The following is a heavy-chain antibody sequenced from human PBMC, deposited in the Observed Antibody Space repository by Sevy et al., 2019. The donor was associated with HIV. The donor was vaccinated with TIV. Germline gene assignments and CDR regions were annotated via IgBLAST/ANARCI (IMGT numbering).Heavy chain of an antibody. CDR3: ARDYYDSSGHDY. CDR1: GYSISSGYY. J-gene: IGHJ4*02. Sequence: SETLSLTCAVSGYSISSGYYWGWIRQPPGKGLEWIGSICQSGSTYYNPSLKSRVTISVDTSKNQFSLKLSAVTAADTAVYYCARDYYDSSGHDYWGQGTLVTVSS. V-gene: IGHV4-38-2*02. D-gene: IGHD3-22*01. CDR2: ICQSGST.